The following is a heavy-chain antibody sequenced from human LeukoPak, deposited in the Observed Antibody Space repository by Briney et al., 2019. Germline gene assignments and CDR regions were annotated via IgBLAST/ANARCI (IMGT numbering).Heavy chain of an antibody. V-gene: IGHV4-59*08. J-gene: IGHJ4*02. Sequence: KPSETLSLTCTVSGGSISSYYWSWIRQPPGKGLEWIGYIYYSGSTNYNPSLKSRVTISVDTSKNQFSLKLSSVTAADTAVYYCASFDYGGNASFDYWGQGTLVTVSS. D-gene: IGHD4-23*01. CDR2: IYYSGST. CDR1: GGSISSYY. CDR3: ASFDYGGNASFDY.